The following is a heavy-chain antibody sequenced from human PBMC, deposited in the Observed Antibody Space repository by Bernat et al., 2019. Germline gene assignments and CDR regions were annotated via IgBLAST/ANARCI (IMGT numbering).Heavy chain of an antibody. V-gene: IGHV3-74*01. D-gene: IGHD2-8*01. Sequence: EVQLVESGGGLVQPGGSLRLSCAASGITFSLFSMHWVRQVPGKGLVFVSRLNGDGSNPTYAVSVKGRFTISRDNAKNTLYLQMNSLRAEDTAVYYCASLRCSADKCYDYWGQGTLVTVSS. J-gene: IGHJ4*02. CDR2: LNGDGSNP. CDR3: ASLRCSADKCYDY. CDR1: GITFSLFS.